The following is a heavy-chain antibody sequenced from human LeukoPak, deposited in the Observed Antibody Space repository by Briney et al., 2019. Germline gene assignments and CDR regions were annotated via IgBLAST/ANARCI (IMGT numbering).Heavy chain of an antibody. CDR1: GGSFSGYY. V-gene: IGHV4-34*01. CDR3: ARPYYYMDV. J-gene: IGHJ6*03. Sequence: SETLSLTCAVYGGSFSGYYWSWIRQPPGKGLEWIGEINHSGSTNYNPSLKSQVTISVDKSKNQFSLKLSSVTAADTAVYYCARPYYYMDVWGKGTTVTVSS. CDR2: INHSGST.